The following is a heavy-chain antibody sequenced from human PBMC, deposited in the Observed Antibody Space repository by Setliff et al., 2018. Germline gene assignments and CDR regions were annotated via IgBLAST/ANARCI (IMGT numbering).Heavy chain of an antibody. CDR1: GESFSNYY. J-gene: IGHJ3*02. CDR3: ARGRMRGSCSGPSCTYDPFDI. D-gene: IGHD2-2*01. Sequence: SETLSLTCSDYGESFSNYYWSWIRQPPGKGLEWLGEVSHSGSTNYKPYLKGRVARSVDTSKNQFSLILRSVTAAGTAVYYCARGRMRGSCSGPSCTYDPFDIWGQGTPVTVSS. CDR2: VSHSGST. V-gene: IGHV4-34*01.